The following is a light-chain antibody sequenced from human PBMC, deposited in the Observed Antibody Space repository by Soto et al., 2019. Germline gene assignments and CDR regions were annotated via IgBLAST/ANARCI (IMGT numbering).Light chain of an antibody. CDR3: SSYTSRSTFV. J-gene: IGLJ1*01. CDR2: DVS. CDR1: SSVVGGYNY. Sequence: QSALAQPASVSRSPGQSITISCTGSSSVVGGYNYVSWYQQHPGKAPKLMIYDVSNRPSGVSNRFSGSKSGNTASLTISGLQAEDEAVFYCSSYTSRSTFVFVSGTKVTVL. V-gene: IGLV2-14*01.